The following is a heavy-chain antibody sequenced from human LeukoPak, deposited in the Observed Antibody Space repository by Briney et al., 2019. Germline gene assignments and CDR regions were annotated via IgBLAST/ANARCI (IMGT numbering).Heavy chain of an antibody. Sequence: GGSLRLSCAAPKFMFSTYCMGWVRQTPGKGLEWVANIKRDGSEKYSVDSVKGRFTISRDNAKNSLYLQMNSLRAEDTAVYYGARVILSIPQQGADEPFFFDFWGQGTLVTVSS. J-gene: IGHJ4*02. D-gene: IGHD3-3*02. V-gene: IGHV3-7*03. CDR3: ARVILSIPQQGADEPFFFDF. CDR2: IKRDGSEK. CDR1: KFMFSTYC.